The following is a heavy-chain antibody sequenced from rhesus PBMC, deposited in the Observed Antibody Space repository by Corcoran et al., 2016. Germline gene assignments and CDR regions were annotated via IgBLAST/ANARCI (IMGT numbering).Heavy chain of an antibody. CDR3: AIVSSSYRYYGLDS. CDR1: GASISNYW. V-gene: IGHV4-80*01. CDR2: ISGNIGAT. D-gene: IGHD6-43*01. J-gene: IGHJ6*01. Sequence: QVQLQESGPGLVKPSETLSLTCTVAGASISNYWWSWSRQPPGRGLEWIGEISGNIGATNYSPALKHRLTISRDTSENQFSLKLSSVTAADTAVYYCAIVSSSYRYYGLDSWGQGVVVTVSS.